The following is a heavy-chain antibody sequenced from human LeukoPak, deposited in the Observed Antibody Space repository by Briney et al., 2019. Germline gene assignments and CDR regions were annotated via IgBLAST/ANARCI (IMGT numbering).Heavy chain of an antibody. V-gene: IGHV4-39*07. J-gene: IGHJ4*02. D-gene: IGHD5-18*01. CDR3: ATRGGYSYGYFDY. CDR2: INHSGST. Sequence: SSETLSLTCTVSGGSISSGGYYWSWIRQPPGKGLEWIGEINHSGSTNYNPSLKNRVTISVDTSKNQFSLKLSSVTAADTAVYYCATRGGYSYGYFDYWGQGTLVTVSS. CDR1: GGSISSGGYY.